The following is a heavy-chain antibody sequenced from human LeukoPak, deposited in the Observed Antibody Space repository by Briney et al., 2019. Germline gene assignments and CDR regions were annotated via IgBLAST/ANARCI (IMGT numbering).Heavy chain of an antibody. CDR1: GGSISSYY. J-gene: IGHJ6*02. V-gene: IGHV4-59*01. CDR3: ARDEALNARHYYGSGSYYPGGMDV. D-gene: IGHD3-10*01. Sequence: PSETLSLTCTVSGGSISSYYWSWIRQPPGKGLEWIGYIYYSGSTNYNPSLKSRVTISVDTSKNQFSLKLSSVTAADTAVYYCARDEALNARHYYGSGSYYPGGMDVWGQGTTVTVSS. CDR2: IYYSGST.